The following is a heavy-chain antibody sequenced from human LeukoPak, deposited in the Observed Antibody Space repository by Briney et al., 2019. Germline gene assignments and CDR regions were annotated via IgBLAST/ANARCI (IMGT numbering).Heavy chain of an antibody. J-gene: IGHJ6*03. D-gene: IGHD3-10*01. CDR1: GDTFSSYA. V-gene: IGHV1-69*06. CDR3: ASLMVRGVAGNYYYYMDV. CDR2: IIPIFGTA. Sequence: ASVKVSCKASGDTFSSYAISWVRQAPGQGLEWMGGIIPIFGTANYAQKFQGRVTITADKPTSTAYMELSSLRSEDTAVYYCASLMVRGVAGNYYYYMDVWGKGTTVTVSS.